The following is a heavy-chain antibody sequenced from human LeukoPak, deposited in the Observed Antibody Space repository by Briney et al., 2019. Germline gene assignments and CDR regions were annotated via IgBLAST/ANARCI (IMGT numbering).Heavy chain of an antibody. CDR3: ARHFVPYGDYIIAFDI. D-gene: IGHD4-17*01. V-gene: IGHV5-51*01. CDR2: IYPTDSDT. CDR1: GYRFNSYW. Sequence: GESLKISCKAFGYRFNSYWIAWVRQMPGKGLEWMGIIYPTDSDTRYSPSFQGQVTISVEKSISTAYLQWSSLKTSDTAMYYCARHFVPYGDYIIAFDIWGQGTMVTVSS. J-gene: IGHJ3*02.